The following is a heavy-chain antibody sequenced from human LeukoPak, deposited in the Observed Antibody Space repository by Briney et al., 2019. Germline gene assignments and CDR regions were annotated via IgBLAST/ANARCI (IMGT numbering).Heavy chain of an antibody. D-gene: IGHD3-22*01. CDR2: IYSGGST. CDR1: GFTFSSYA. CDR3: ARAPYYYDSSGYFDAFDI. J-gene: IGHJ3*02. Sequence: GGSLRLSCSASGFTFSSYAMSWVRQALGKGLEWVSVIYSGGSTYYADSVKGRFTISRDSSKNTLSLQMNSLRAEDTAVYYCARAPYYYDSSGYFDAFDIWGQGTMVTVSS. V-gene: IGHV3-66*01.